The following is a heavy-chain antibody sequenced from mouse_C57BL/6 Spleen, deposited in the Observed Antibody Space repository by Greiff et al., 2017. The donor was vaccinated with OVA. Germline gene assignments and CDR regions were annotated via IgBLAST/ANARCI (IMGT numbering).Heavy chain of an antibody. CDR1: GFTFSDYY. J-gene: IGHJ1*03. CDR2: ISNGGGST. D-gene: IGHD1-1*01. CDR3: ARQNYGSSYWYFDV. Sequence: LQQSGGGLVQPGGSLKLSCAASGFTFSDYYMYWVRQTPEKRLEWVAYISNGGGSTYYPDTVKGRFTISRDNAKNTLYLQMSRLKSEDTAMYYCARQNYGSSYWYFDVWGTGTTVTVSS. V-gene: IGHV5-12*01.